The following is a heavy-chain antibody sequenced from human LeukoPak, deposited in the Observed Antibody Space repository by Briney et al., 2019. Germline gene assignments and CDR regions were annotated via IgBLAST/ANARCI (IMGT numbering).Heavy chain of an antibody. CDR1: GYTFTSYG. J-gene: IGHJ4*02. D-gene: IGHD3-10*01. CDR3: ARGATYYYGSGSYGGGY. Sequence: ASVKVSCKASGYTFTSYGISWVRQAPGQGLEWMGWISAYNGNTNYAQKLQGRVTMTTDTSTSTAYMELSSLRSEDTAVYYCARGATYYYGSGSYGGGYWGQGTLVTVSS. V-gene: IGHV1-18*01. CDR2: ISAYNGNT.